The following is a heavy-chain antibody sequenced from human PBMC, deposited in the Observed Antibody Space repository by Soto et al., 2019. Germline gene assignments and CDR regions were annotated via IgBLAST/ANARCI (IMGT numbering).Heavy chain of an antibody. CDR3: SYRHWLARCRGLFDP. J-gene: IGHJ5*02. CDR1: GFSLSSGVG. Sequence: QITLKESGPTLVKPTETLTLTCTFSGFSLSSGVGVGWVRQPPGKALEWLAVIYWDNDKRSSPSLKSRLTITEDPSKNQVFLKMNNMDPVDPATYYCSYRHWLARCRGLFDPWGPGTLVNGSS. CDR2: IYWDNDK. V-gene: IGHV2-5*02. D-gene: IGHD6-19*01.